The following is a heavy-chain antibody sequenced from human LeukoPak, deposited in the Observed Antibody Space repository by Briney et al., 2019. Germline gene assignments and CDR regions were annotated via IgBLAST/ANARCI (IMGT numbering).Heavy chain of an antibody. CDR3: ARDPACSGGSCYSEIARGANY. J-gene: IGHJ4*02. D-gene: IGHD2-15*01. CDR2: INTNTGNP. Sequence: ASVKVSCKASGYTFTSYAMNWVRQAPGQGLEWMGWINTNTGNPTYAQGFTGRFVFSLDTSVSTAYLQISSLKAEDTAVYYCARDPACSGGSCYSEIARGANYWGQGTLVTVSS. CDR1: GYTFTSYA. V-gene: IGHV7-4-1*02.